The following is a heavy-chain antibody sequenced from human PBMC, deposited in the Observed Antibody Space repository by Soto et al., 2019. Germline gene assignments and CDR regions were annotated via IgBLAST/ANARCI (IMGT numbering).Heavy chain of an antibody. J-gene: IGHJ4*02. V-gene: IGHV4-4*02. CDR2: IFHNGVT. CDR3: ARRTWDYSGSGRYYPHFDN. CDR1: GDSISSASW. D-gene: IGHD3-10*01. Sequence: QVQLRESGPGLVEPSGTLSLTCAVSGDSISSASWWSWVRQPPGKGLEWIGEIFHNGVTNYNPSLKGRVAMSVDTTENQVSLKLTSVNAADTAVYYCARRTWDYSGSGRYYPHFDNWGQGALVTVSS.